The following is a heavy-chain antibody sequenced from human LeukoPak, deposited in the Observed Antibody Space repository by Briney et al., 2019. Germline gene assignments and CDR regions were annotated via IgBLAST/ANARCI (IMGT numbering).Heavy chain of an antibody. CDR1: GGSISSYY. D-gene: IGHD6-19*01. V-gene: IGHV4-59*01. J-gene: IGHJ5*02. CDR2: IYYSGST. CDR3: ARDSSGWYNWFDP. Sequence: SETLSLTCTVSGGSISSYYWSWIRQPPGKGLEWIGYIYYSGSTNYNPSLKSRVTISVDTSKNQFSLKLSSVTAADTAVYYCARDSSGWYNWFDPWGQGILVTVSS.